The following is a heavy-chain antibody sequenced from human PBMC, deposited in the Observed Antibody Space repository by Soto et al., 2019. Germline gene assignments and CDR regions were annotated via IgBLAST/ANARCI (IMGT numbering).Heavy chain of an antibody. CDR3: ARDPSYGDYSYYGMDV. J-gene: IGHJ6*02. D-gene: IGHD4-17*01. CDR2: IYYSGNT. V-gene: IGHV4-31*03. Sequence: QVQLQESGPGLVKPSQTLSLTCTVSGASINGGGYYWSWIRQHPGKGLEWIGSIYYSGNTYYSPSLXSRVTISVDTSKNHFSLRLTSATAADTAVYYCARDPSYGDYSYYGMDVWGQGTTVTVSS. CDR1: GASINGGGYY.